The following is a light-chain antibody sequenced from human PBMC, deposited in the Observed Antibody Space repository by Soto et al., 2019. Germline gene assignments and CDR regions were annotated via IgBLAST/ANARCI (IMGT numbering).Light chain of an antibody. CDR1: QSVCSN. CDR3: QKYNKWPLT. V-gene: IGKV3-15*01. J-gene: IGKJ1*01. Sequence: EIVMTQSPATLSVSPGERATLSCRASQSVCSNLAWYQQKPGQAPRLLIYGASTRATGIPARFSGSGSGTEFSLTISSLQAEDFAVYYCQKYNKWPLTLGQGTKVEIK. CDR2: GAS.